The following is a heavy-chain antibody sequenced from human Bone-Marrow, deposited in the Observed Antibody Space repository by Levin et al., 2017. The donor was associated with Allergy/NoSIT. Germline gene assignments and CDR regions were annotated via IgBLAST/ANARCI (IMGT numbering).Heavy chain of an antibody. V-gene: IGHV4-39*01. D-gene: IGHD1-26*01. CDR2: IYYSGST. J-gene: IGHJ3*02. Sequence: SETLSLTCTVSGGSISSSSYYWGWIRQPPGKGLEWIGSIYYSGSTYYNPSLKSRVTISVDTSKNQFSLKLSSVTAADTAVYYCAGGSEGGAFDIWGQGTMVTVSS. CDR3: AGGSEGGAFDI. CDR1: GGSISSSSYY.